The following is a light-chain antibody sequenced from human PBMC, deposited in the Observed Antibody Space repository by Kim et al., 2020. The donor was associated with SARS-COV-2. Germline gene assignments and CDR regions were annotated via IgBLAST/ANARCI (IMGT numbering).Light chain of an antibody. V-gene: IGLV2-14*03. CDR1: SSDVGGYNF. CDR3: SSYTSSSTWV. J-gene: IGLJ3*02. Sequence: GQAITISCTGTSSDVGGYNFGSWYQHHPGKAPKFMIYDVSKRPSGVSNRFSGSKSGNTASLTISGLQAEDEADYYCSSYTSSSTWVFGGGTQLTVL. CDR2: DVS.